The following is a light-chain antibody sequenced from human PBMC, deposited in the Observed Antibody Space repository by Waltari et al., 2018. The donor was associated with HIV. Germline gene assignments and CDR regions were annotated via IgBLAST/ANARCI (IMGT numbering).Light chain of an antibody. J-gene: IGLJ3*02. V-gene: IGLV2-14*01. CDR2: GVS. CDR1: SSDVGGYNY. CDR3: SSYTSSSTLV. Sequence: QSALTQPASVSGSPGQSITISCTGTSSDVGGYNYVSWYQQHPGKAPKLMIYGVSNRPSGVSNRFSGSRSGNTAALTIAGLQAEDEADYYCSSYTSSSTLVFGGGTKLTVL.